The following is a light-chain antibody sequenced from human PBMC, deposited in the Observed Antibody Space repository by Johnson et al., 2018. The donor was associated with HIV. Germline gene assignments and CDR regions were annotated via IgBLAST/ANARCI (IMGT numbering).Light chain of an antibody. J-gene: IGLJ1*01. CDR1: SSNIGNNF. CDR2: DNN. V-gene: IGLV1-51*01. CDR3: GVWDNSLSASYV. Sequence: QSLLTQPPSVSAAPGQRVTISCFGSSSNIGNNFVSWYQQFPGTAPKLLIYDNNKRPSGIADRFSGSKSGTSAILDITGLQTGDEADYYCGVWDNSLSASYVFGTGTKVSVL.